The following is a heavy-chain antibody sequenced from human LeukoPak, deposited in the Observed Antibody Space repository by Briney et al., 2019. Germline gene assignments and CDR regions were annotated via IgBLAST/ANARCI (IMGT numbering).Heavy chain of an antibody. J-gene: IGHJ6*03. CDR2: IIPIFGTA. V-gene: IGHV1-69*05. Sequence: ASVKVSCKASGGTFSSYAISWVRQAPGQGLEWMGGIIPIFGTANYAQKFQGRVTITTDESTSTAYMELSSLRSEDTAVYYCARRSSPYNSGWYEGDYYYYMDVWGKGTTVTVSS. D-gene: IGHD6-19*01. CDR1: GGTFSSYA. CDR3: ARRSSPYNSGWYEGDYYYYMDV.